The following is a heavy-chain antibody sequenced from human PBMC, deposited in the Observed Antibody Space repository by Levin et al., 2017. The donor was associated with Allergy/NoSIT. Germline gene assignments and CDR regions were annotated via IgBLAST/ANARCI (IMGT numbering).Heavy chain of an antibody. CDR1: GYTLTELS. CDR2: FDPEDGET. CDR3: ATSCITIFGVVTDY. Sequence: GESLKISCKVSGYTLTELSMHWVRQAPGKGLEWMGGFDPEDGETIYAQKFQGRVTMTEDTSTDTAYMELSSLRSEDTAVYYCATSCITIFGVVTDYWGQGTLVTVSS. D-gene: IGHD3-3*01. V-gene: IGHV1-24*01. J-gene: IGHJ4*02.